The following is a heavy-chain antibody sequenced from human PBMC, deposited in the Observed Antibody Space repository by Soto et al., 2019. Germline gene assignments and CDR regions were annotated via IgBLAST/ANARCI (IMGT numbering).Heavy chain of an antibody. CDR1: GFTFSSYG. J-gene: IGHJ3*02. CDR3: AKAFDI. CDR2: ISYDGSNK. Sequence: GGSLRLSCAASGFTFSSYGIHWVRQAPGKGLEWVAVISYDGSNKYYADSVKGRFTISRDNSKNTLYLQMNSLRAEDTAVYYCAKAFDIWGQGTMVTVSS. V-gene: IGHV3-30*18.